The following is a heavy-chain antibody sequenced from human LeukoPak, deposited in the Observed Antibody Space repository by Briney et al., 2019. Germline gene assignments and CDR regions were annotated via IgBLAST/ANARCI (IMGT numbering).Heavy chain of an antibody. Sequence: SETLSLTCAVSGASFSGYHCSWIRQTPGKGLEWIGEVSQSGGASYNPSLKSRVTISVETSKNHVSFKLSSVTAADTAMYYCAGSYGGNAVGPFDIWGQGTMVTVSS. V-gene: IGHV4-34*01. D-gene: IGHD4-23*01. CDR1: GASFSGYH. CDR3: AGSYGGNAVGPFDI. CDR2: VSQSGGA. J-gene: IGHJ3*02.